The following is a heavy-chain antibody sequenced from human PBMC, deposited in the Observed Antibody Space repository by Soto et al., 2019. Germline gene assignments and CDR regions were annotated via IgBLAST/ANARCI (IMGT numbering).Heavy chain of an antibody. J-gene: IGHJ4*02. D-gene: IGHD3-22*01. CDR1: GSSISSYY. Sequence: PSETLSLTCTVSGSSISSYYWSWIRQPPGKGLEWIGYIYYSGSTNYNPSLKSRVTISVDTSKNQFSLKLSSVTAADTAVYYCARDNGREQYYDSSGYWYYFDYWGQGTLVTVSS. CDR3: ARDNGREQYYDSSGYWYYFDY. V-gene: IGHV4-59*01. CDR2: IYYSGST.